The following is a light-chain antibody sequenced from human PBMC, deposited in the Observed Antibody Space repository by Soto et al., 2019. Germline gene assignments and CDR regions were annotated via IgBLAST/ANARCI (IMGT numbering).Light chain of an antibody. CDR1: QSVSSK. CDR2: AAS. Sequence: IVLTQSPGILYLSPGERATLSCGASQSVSSKYLAWYQQKPGRAPRLLIYAASTRATGIPARFSGSGSGTEFTLTISSLKYADFAVYDCQQYNDWTLTFGGGTKVDIK. J-gene: IGKJ4*01. CDR3: QQYNDWTLT. V-gene: IGKV3-15*01.